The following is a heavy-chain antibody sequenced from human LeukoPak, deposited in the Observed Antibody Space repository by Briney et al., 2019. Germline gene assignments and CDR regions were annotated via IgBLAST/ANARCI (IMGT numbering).Heavy chain of an antibody. CDR1: GYTFTSYG. D-gene: IGHD3-9*01. J-gene: IGHJ4*02. CDR2: ISSYNGNT. CDR3: ARGSFPSDDILTGPFNN. Sequence: ASVKVSCKASGYTFTSYGISWVRQAPGQGLEWMGWISSYNGNTNYAQKLQGRATMTTDTSTSTAYMELRSLRSDDTAVYYCARGSFPSDDILTGPFNNWGQGTLVTVSS. V-gene: IGHV1-18*01.